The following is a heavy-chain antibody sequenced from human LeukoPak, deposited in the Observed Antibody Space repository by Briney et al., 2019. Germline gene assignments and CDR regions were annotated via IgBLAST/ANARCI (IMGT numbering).Heavy chain of an antibody. D-gene: IGHD4-17*01. J-gene: IGHJ6*03. CDR3: ARDRDGHYVYYYYYMDV. Sequence: ASVKVSCEAAGYTFTGYYMHWVRQAPGQGLEWMGWINPNSGGTNYAQKFQGRVTMTRDTSISTAYMELSRLRSDDTAVYYCARDRDGHYVYYYYYMDVWGKGTTVTISS. CDR2: INPNSGGT. V-gene: IGHV1-2*02. CDR1: GYTFTGYY.